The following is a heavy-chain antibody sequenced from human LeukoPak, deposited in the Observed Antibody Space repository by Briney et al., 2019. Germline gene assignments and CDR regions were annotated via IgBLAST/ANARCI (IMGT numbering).Heavy chain of an antibody. CDR3: AKDLDSGSPWAHFDY. CDR2: ISGSGGST. J-gene: IGHJ4*02. CDR1: GFTFSSYA. Sequence: GGSLRPSCAASGFTFSSYAMSWVRQAPGKGLEWVSAISGSGGSTYYADSVKGRFTISRDNSKNTLYLQMNSLRAEDTAVYYCAKDLDSGSPWAHFDYWGQGTLVTVSS. D-gene: IGHD1-26*01. V-gene: IGHV3-23*01.